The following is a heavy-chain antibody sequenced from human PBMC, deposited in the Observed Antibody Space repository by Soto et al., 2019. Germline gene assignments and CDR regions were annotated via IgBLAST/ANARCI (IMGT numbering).Heavy chain of an antibody. V-gene: IGHV3-66*01. CDR1: GFTVSSYY. J-gene: IGHJ4*02. Sequence: ESGGGLVQPRDSLRLSCAASGFTVSSYYMSWVRQAPGKGLEWVSVIYSAGSADFADSVKGRFTISRDNSKNTLYLQMSSLRAEDTAVYYCARVPSSSYHYFDYWGQGTLVTVSS. CDR2: IYSAGSA. CDR3: ARVPSSSYHYFDY. D-gene: IGHD6-13*01.